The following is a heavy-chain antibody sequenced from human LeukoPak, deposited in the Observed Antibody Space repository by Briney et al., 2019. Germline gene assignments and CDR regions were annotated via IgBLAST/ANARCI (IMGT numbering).Heavy chain of an antibody. CDR1: GYTFTGYY. D-gene: IGHD3-10*01. Sequence: ASVKVSCKASGYTFTGYYMHWVRQAPGQGLGWMGWINPNSGGTNYAQKFQGRVTMTRDTSISTAYMELSRLRSDDTAVYYCARALFTMVRGVTMAYWGQGTLVTVSS. CDR2: INPNSGGT. CDR3: ARALFTMVRGVTMAY. V-gene: IGHV1-2*02. J-gene: IGHJ4*02.